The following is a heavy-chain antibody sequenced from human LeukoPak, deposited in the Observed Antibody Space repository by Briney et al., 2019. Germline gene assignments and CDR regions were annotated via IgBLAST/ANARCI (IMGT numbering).Heavy chain of an antibody. CDR2: INHSGST. V-gene: IGHV4-34*01. CDR3: ARDTLKLRGYSYGREIYYFDY. CDR1: GGSFSGYY. D-gene: IGHD5-18*01. J-gene: IGHJ4*02. Sequence: SETLSLTCAVYGGSFSGYYWSWIRQPPGKGLEWIGEINHSGSTNYNPSLKSRVTISVDTSKNQFSLKLSSVTAADTAVYYCARDTLKLRGYSYGREIYYFDYWGQGTLVTVSS.